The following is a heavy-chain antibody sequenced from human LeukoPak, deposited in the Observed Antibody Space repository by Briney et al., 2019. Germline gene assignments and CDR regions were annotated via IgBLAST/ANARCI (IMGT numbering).Heavy chain of an antibody. CDR2: IYYSGST. CDR3: SCDYWSGSSLDYYYYYMDV. CDR1: GGSISSSSYY. V-gene: IGHV4-39*07. J-gene: IGHJ6*03. D-gene: IGHD4-17*01. Sequence: SETLSLTCTVSGGSISSSSYYWGWIRQPPGKGLEWIGSIYYSGSTYYNPSLKSRVTISVDTSKNQFSLKLSSVTAADTAVYYCSCDYWSGSSLDYYYYYMDVWGKGTTVTVSS.